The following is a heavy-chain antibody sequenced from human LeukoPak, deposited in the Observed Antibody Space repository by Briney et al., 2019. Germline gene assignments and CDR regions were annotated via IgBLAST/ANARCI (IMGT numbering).Heavy chain of an antibody. CDR3: ARAHVADNDYYYYYMDV. V-gene: IGHV1-2*06. Sequence: ASVKVSCKASGYTFTGYYMHWVRQAPGQGLEWMGRINPNSGGTNYAQKFQGRVTMTRDTSISTAYMELSRLRSDDTAVYYCARAHVADNDYYYYYMDVWGKGTTVTVSS. CDR1: GYTFTGYY. CDR2: INPNSGGT. D-gene: IGHD2-15*01. J-gene: IGHJ6*03.